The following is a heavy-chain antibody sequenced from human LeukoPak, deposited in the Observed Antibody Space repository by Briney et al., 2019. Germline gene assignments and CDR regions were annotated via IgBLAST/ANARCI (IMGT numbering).Heavy chain of an antibody. D-gene: IGHD3-3*01. V-gene: IGHV4-38-2*02. CDR3: ARGSTIFGVVNYFDY. J-gene: IGHJ4*02. CDR2: IYHSGST. Sequence: SETLSLTCTVSGGSISSGYYWGWIRQPPGKGLEWIGSIYHSGSTYYNPSLKSRVTISVDTSKNQFSLKLSSVTAADTAVYYCARGSTIFGVVNYFDYWGQGTLVTVSS. CDR1: GGSISSGYY.